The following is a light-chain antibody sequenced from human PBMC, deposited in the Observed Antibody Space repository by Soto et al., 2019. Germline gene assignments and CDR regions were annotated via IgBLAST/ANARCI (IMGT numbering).Light chain of an antibody. CDR3: SSYTSRATLI. Sequence: QSALTQPASVSGSLGQSITISCSGTSSDVGGFDYVSWYQQHPGKAPKLMIYEVAHRPSGVSYRFSGSKSGNTASLTISGLQGEDEGDYYCSSYTSRATLIFGGGTKLTGL. J-gene: IGLJ2*01. V-gene: IGLV2-14*01. CDR2: EVA. CDR1: SSDVGGFDY.